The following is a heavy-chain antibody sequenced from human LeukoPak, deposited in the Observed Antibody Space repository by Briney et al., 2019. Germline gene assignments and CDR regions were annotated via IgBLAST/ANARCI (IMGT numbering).Heavy chain of an antibody. V-gene: IGHV3-30*03. Sequence: GRSLRLSCAASGFTFNDYGMHWVRQAPGKGLECMAIISYDGSNKYYADSVKGRFTISRDNSKNTLYLQMNSLRAEDTAVYYCVRHRTASDYWGQGALVTVSS. D-gene: IGHD1-1*01. CDR3: VRHRTASDY. J-gene: IGHJ4*02. CDR1: GFTFNDYG. CDR2: ISYDGSNK.